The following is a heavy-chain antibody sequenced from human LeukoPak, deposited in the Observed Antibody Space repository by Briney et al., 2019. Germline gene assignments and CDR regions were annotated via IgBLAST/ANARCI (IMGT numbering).Heavy chain of an antibody. CDR3: ARQGGYSSPFSV. V-gene: IGHV4-4*09. CDR2: IYTSGIT. J-gene: IGHJ6*04. D-gene: IGHD6-19*01. CDR1: GGSISSFY. Sequence: PSETLSLTCTVSGGSISSFYWTWIRQPPGKGLECIGYIYTSGITNYNPSLKSRVTISVDTSKNQFPLKLSSVTAADAAVYYCARQGGYSSPFSVWGEGTTVTVSS.